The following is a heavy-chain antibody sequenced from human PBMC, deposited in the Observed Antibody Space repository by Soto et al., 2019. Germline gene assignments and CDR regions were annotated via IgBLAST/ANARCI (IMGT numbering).Heavy chain of an antibody. CDR2: IYYSGST. J-gene: IGHJ6*02. Sequence: QVQLQESGPGLVKPSQTLSLTCTVSGGSISSGGYYWSWIRQHPGKGLAWIGYIYYSGSTYYNPSLKSRVTISVDTSKNQFSLKLSSVTAADTAVYYCARVFPSTSFYTYYYYGMDVWGQGTTVTVSS. CDR3: ARVFPSTSFYTYYYYGMDV. V-gene: IGHV4-31*03. D-gene: IGHD2-2*01. CDR1: GGSISSGGYY.